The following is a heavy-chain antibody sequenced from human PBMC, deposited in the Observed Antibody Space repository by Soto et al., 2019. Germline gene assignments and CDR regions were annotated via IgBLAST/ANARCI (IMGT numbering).Heavy chain of an antibody. CDR2: IYYSGRT. CDR1: GESISSSSYY. J-gene: IGHJ4*02. V-gene: IGHV4-39*01. CDR3: ARQRTTVVTQAYFDH. D-gene: IGHD2-21*02. Sequence: SETLSLTCIVSGESISSSSYYWGWIRQPPGKGLEWIGSIYYSGRTYYNPSFKSRVTISIDASKNQFSLKLSSVTATDTAVYYCARQRTTVVTQAYFDHWGQGALVTVSS.